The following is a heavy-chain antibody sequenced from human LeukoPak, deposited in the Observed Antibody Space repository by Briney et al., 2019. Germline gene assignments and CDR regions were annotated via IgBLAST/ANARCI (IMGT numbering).Heavy chain of an antibody. J-gene: IGHJ4*02. V-gene: IGHV4-38-2*01. Sequence: SETLSLTCVVSGYSISSGYYWGWVRQPPGKGLEWIGSIFHTGNTYYNPSLKSRVTISVDTSRNQFSLKLSSVTAADTAVYYCARHVAASSGYFDYWGQGTLVTVSS. CDR1: GYSISSGYY. CDR3: ARHVAASSGYFDY. D-gene: IGHD3-22*01. CDR2: IFHTGNT.